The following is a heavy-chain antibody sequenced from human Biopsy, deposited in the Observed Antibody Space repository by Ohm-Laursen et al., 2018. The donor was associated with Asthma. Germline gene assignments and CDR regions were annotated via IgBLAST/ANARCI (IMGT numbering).Heavy chain of an antibody. CDR1: GRYIDSHDWS. V-gene: IGHV4-30-4*01. Sequence: SETLSLTCTVSGRYIDSHDWSWCWIRRSPGKGLQWLGYAHFSGSTHYNPSLDRRIRMSVDTSKSQVSLGLTSVSAADTAVYFCARVRRYGDIFFGMDVWGQGTTVTVPS. CDR3: ARVRRYGDIFFGMDV. J-gene: IGHJ6*01. CDR2: AHFSGST. D-gene: IGHD4-17*01.